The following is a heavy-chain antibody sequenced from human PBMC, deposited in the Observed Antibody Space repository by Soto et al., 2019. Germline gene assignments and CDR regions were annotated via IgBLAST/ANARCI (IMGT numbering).Heavy chain of an antibody. D-gene: IGHD2-2*01. CDR1: GGSFSGYY. CDR3: ARCYGRNFDY. CDR2: INHSGST. Sequence: QVQLQQWGAGLLKPSETLSLTCAVYGGSFSGYYWNWIRQPPGKGLEWIGEINHSGSTHYNPSLKSRVAISADTSKNQSTLNQKSLTSADTALYYCARCYGRNFDYWGQGTLVTVSS. V-gene: IGHV4-34*01. J-gene: IGHJ4*02.